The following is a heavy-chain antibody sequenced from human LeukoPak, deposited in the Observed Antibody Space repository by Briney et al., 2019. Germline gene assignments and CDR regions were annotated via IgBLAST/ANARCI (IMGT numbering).Heavy chain of an antibody. CDR2: INHSGST. D-gene: IGHD3-22*01. J-gene: IGHJ4*02. CDR1: GGSFSGYY. Sequence: SETLSLTCAVYGGSFSGYYWSWIRQPPGKGLEWIGEINHSGSTNYNPSLKSRVTISVDTSKNQFSLKLSSVTAADTAVYYCARHRGSGYPYFDYWGQGTLVTVSS. V-gene: IGHV4-34*01. CDR3: ARHRGSGYPYFDY.